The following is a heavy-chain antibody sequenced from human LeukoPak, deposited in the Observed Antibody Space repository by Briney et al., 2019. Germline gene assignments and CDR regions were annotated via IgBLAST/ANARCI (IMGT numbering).Heavy chain of an antibody. J-gene: IGHJ4*02. CDR2: INWNGGST. CDR1: GFTFDDYG. CDR3: ARGVPSSYYDFWSGSGGYFDY. Sequence: GGSLRLSCAASGFTFDDYGMSWVRQAPGKGLEWVSGINWNGGSTGYADSVKGRFTISRDNAKNSLYLQMNSLRAEDTALYYCARGVPSSYYDFWSGSGGYFDYWGQGTLVTVSS. D-gene: IGHD3-3*01. V-gene: IGHV3-20*04.